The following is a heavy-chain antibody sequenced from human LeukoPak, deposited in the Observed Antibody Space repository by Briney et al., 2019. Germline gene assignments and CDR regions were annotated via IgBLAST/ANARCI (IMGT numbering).Heavy chain of an antibody. D-gene: IGHD4-17*01. J-gene: IGHJ4*02. V-gene: IGHV3-23*01. Sequence: PGGSLRLSCVASGFTFSSYAMSWVRQAPGKGLEWVSAISCTGDSTYYADSVKGRFTMSRDNSNNTLYLQMNSLRAEDTAVYYCAKAPGTTVPGWKDWGQGTLVTVSS. CDR2: ISCTGDST. CDR3: AKAPGTTVPGWKD. CDR1: GFTFSSYA.